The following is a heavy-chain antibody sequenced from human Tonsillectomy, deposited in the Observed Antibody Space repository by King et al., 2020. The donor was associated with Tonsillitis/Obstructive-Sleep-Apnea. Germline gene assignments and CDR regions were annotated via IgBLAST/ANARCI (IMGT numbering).Heavy chain of an antibody. D-gene: IGHD6-13*01. V-gene: IGHV3-43*02. CDR3: AKDKAVHSSSWYFDYFDY. Sequence: VQLVESGGGVVQPGGSLRLSCAASGFTFDDYAMHWVRQAPGKGLEWVSLISGDGGSTYYADSVKGRFTISRDNSKNSLYLQMNSLRTEDTALYYCAKDKAVHSSSWYFDYFDYGGQGTLVTVSS. J-gene: IGHJ4*02. CDR1: GFTFDDYA. CDR2: ISGDGGST.